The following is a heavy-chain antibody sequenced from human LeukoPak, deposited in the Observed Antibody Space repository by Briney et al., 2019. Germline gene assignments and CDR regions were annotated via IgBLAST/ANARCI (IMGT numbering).Heavy chain of an antibody. Sequence: PGGSLRLSCAASGFTFSNAWMSWVRQAPGKGPEWVGRIKSKTDGGTTDYAAPEKGRFTISRDDSKNTLYLQMNSLKTEDTAIYYCTKTYYYGSGSLDYWGQGTLVTVSS. J-gene: IGHJ4*02. CDR3: TKTYYYGSGSLDY. D-gene: IGHD3-10*01. V-gene: IGHV3-15*01. CDR2: IKSKTDGGTT. CDR1: GFTFSNAW.